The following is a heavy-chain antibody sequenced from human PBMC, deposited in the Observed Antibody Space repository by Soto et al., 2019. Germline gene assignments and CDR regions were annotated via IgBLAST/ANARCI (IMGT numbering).Heavy chain of an antibody. CDR3: AKGPDPGAFDI. CDR2: FRGTGDGT. Sequence: EVQLLESGGGLVQPGGSLRLSCAASGFTFSSYAMSWVRQAPVKGLEWVSTFRGTGDGTYYADSVRGRFTVSRDNSKNTLYLQMNGLRGGDTDVYYCAKGPDPGAFDIWGQGTMVTVSS. CDR1: GFTFSSYA. D-gene: IGHD3-10*01. J-gene: IGHJ3*02. V-gene: IGHV3-23*01.